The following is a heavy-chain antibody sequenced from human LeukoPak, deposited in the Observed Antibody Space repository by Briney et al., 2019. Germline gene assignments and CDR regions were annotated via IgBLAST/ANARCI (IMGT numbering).Heavy chain of an antibody. V-gene: IGHV3-30-3*01. J-gene: IGHJ4*02. CDR2: ISYDGSQK. CDR1: GFTFSSYA. D-gene: IGHD3-16*01. CDR3: ASLLIPDIDY. Sequence: GGSLRLSCAASGFTFSSYAMHWVRRAPGKGLQWVAVISYDGSQKYYADSVKGRFTISRDNSKNTLYLQMNSLRAEDTAVYYCASLLIPDIDYWGQGTLVTVSS.